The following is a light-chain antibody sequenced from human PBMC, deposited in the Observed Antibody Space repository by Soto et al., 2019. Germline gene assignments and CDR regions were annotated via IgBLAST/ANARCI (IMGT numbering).Light chain of an antibody. CDR2: RNN. Sequence: QSVLTQPPSASGTPGQRVTISCSGSSSNIGNHYVYWYQLLPGTAPKLLIYRNNQRPSGVPDRFSGSQSGTSASLAISGLRSEDEADYYCAAWDDSLSGLFGGGTQLTVL. CDR1: SSNIGNHY. CDR3: AAWDDSLSGL. J-gene: IGLJ2*01. V-gene: IGLV1-47*01.